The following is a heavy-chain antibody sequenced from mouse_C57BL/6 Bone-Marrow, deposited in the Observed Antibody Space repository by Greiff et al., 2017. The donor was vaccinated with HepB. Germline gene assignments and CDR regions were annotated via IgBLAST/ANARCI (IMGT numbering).Heavy chain of an antibody. CDR3: ARAYYGNYVGY. Sequence: VKVVDSGPGLVQPSQSLSITCTVSGFSLTSYGVLWVRQSPGKGLEWLGVIWSGGSTDYNAAFISRLSISKDNSKSQVFFKMNSLQADDTAIYYCARAYYGNYVGYWGQGTTLTVSS. V-gene: IGHV2-2*01. D-gene: IGHD2-10*01. CDR1: GFSLTSYG. J-gene: IGHJ2*01. CDR2: IWSGGST.